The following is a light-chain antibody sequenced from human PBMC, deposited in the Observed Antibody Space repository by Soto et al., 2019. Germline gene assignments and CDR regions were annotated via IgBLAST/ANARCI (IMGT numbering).Light chain of an antibody. V-gene: IGLV2-14*01. J-gene: IGLJ2*01. Sequence: QSALTQPASVSGSPGQSITISCTGTSSDVGTYNYVSWYQQHPGKAPKLMIYDVSNRPSGVSDRFSGSKSGNTASLTISGLQAEDEADYYCSSYTSSSRSVVFGGGTKLTGL. CDR3: SSYTSSSRSVV. CDR1: SSDVGTYNY. CDR2: DVS.